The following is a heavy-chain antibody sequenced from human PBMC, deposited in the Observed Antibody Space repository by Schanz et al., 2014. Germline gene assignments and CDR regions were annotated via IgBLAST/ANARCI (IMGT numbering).Heavy chain of an antibody. V-gene: IGHV3-11*05. J-gene: IGHJ4*02. CDR2: VSSSSSYT. CDR3: ARGGFFDSTSFDS. D-gene: IGHD2-2*01. Sequence: PGGSLRLSCAASGFTFSDYYMSWIRQAPGKGLEWVSYVSSSSSYTHYADSVKGRFTISRDNAKNSLYLQMNSLRAEDTAVYYCARGGFFDSTSFDSWGQGTLLTVSS. CDR1: GFTFSDYY.